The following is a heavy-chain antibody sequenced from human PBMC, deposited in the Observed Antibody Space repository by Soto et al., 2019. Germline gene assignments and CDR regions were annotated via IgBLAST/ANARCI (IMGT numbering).Heavy chain of an antibody. CDR1: GGSISSGGYY. Sequence: SETLSLTCTVSGGSISSGGYYWSWIRQHPGKGLEWIGYIYYSGSTYYNPSLKSRVTISVDTSRNQFSLKLSSVTAADTAVYYCARDGDPRARGVTTSQEGRYYYMDVWGKGTTVTVSS. D-gene: IGHD4-17*01. CDR2: IYYSGST. J-gene: IGHJ6*03. CDR3: ARDGDPRARGVTTSQEGRYYYMDV. V-gene: IGHV4-31*03.